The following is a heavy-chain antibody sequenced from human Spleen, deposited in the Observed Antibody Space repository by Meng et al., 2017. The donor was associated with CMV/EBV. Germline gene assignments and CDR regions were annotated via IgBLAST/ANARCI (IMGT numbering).Heavy chain of an antibody. V-gene: IGHV3-48*04. D-gene: IGHD3-9*01. Sequence: GESLKISCTASRFTFSSYGMHWVRQAPGKGLEWVSYISSSGSTIYYADSVKGRFTISRDNAKNSLYLQMNSLRAEDTAVYYCARGVPYYDILTGSIGGLDYWGQGTLVTVSS. CDR2: ISSSGSTI. CDR3: ARGVPYYDILTGSIGGLDY. CDR1: RFTFSSYG. J-gene: IGHJ4*02.